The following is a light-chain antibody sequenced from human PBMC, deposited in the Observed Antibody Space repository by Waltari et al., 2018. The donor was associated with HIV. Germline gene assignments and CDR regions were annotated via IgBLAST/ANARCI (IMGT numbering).Light chain of an antibody. CDR1: SLRNYY. Sequence: SELTQDPAVSVALGQTVRITCQGDSLRNYYANWYQQKPGQAPVLVIYGKNNRPSGIPDRFSGSSSGNTASLTITATQADDEADYYCNSWDTNPEGVVFGGGTKLTVL. CDR3: NSWDTNPEGVV. J-gene: IGLJ3*02. CDR2: GKN. V-gene: IGLV3-19*01.